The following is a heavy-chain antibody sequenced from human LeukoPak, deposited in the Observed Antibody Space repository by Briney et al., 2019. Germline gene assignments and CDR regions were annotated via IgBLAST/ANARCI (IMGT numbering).Heavy chain of an antibody. J-gene: IGHJ2*01. CDR2: INSNGGST. V-gene: IGHV3-64*01. Sequence: GGSLRLSCVASGFTFSSYAMHWVRQTPGKGLEYVSGINSNGGSTHYANSVKGRFTISRDNSKNTLYLQMNSLRAEDTAVYFCAREEHYRRYFALWGRGTLVTVSS. D-gene: IGHD3-16*02. CDR3: AREEHYRRYFAL. CDR1: GFTFSSYA.